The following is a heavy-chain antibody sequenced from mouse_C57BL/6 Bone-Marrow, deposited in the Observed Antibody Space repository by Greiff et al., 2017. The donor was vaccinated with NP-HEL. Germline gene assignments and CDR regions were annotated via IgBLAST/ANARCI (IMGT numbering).Heavy chain of an antibody. D-gene: IGHD3-2*02. V-gene: IGHV5-15*01. CDR1: GFTFSDYG. J-gene: IGHJ3*01. CDR2: ISNLAYSI. CDR3: ARKGSSGYGFAY. Sequence: EVKLMESGGGLVQPGGSLKLSCAASGFTFSDYGMAWVRQAPRKGPEWVAFISNLAYSIYYADTVTGRFTISRENAKNTLYLEMSSLRSEDTAMYYCARKGSSGYGFAYWGQGTLVTVSA.